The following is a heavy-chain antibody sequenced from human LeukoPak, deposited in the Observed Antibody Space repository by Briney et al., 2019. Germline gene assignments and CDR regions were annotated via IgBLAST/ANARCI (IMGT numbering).Heavy chain of an antibody. CDR3: ARVGRSKTRLDYFDY. CDR2: INPNSGGT. V-gene: IGHV1-2*06. Sequence: ASVKVSCKASGYTFTVYYMHWVRQAPGQGLEWMGRINPNSGGTNYAQKFQGRVTMTRDTSISTAYVELSRLRSDDTAVYYCARVGRSKTRLDYFDYWGQGTLVTVSS. J-gene: IGHJ4*02. CDR1: GYTFTVYY. D-gene: IGHD6-19*01.